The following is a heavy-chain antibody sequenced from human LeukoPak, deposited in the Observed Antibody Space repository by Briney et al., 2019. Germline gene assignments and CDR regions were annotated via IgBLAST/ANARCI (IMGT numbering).Heavy chain of an antibody. J-gene: IGHJ5*02. D-gene: IGHD3-22*01. CDR1: GGSISSYC. CDR2: IYYSGSA. CDR3: ARHPTYYYDSSGYPQHWFDP. V-gene: IGHV4-59*08. Sequence: SETLSLTCTVSGGSISSYCWSWIRQPPGKGLEWIGYIYYSGSANYNPSLKSRVTISVDTSKNQFSLKLSSVTAADTAVYYCARHPTYYYDSSGYPQHWFDPWGQGTLVTVSS.